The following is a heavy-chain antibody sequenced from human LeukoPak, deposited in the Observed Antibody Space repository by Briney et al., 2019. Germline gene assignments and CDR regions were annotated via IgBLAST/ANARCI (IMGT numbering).Heavy chain of an antibody. Sequence: PSETLSLTCTVSGGSISSYYWSWIRQPPGKGLEWIGYIYYSGSTNYNPSLKSRVTISVDTSKNQFSLKLSSVTAADTAVYYCARHINYGSGGDWFDPWGQGTLVTVSS. CDR3: ARHINYGSGGDWFDP. D-gene: IGHD3-10*01. J-gene: IGHJ5*02. CDR2: IYYSGST. CDR1: GGSISSYY. V-gene: IGHV4-59*08.